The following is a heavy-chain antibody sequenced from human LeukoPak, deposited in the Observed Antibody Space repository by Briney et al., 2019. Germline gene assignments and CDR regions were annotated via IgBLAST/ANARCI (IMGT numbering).Heavy chain of an antibody. J-gene: IGHJ4*02. CDR2: IRSKAYGGTT. Sequence: GGSLRLSCTASGFTFGDYAMTWFRQAPGKGLEWVGFIRSKAYGGTTEYAASVKGRFTISRDDSKSIAYLQMNSLKTEDTAVYYCTRGGHSSGYYPDYWGQGTLVTVSS. V-gene: IGHV3-49*03. CDR3: TRGGHSSGYYPDY. CDR1: GFTFGDYA. D-gene: IGHD3-22*01.